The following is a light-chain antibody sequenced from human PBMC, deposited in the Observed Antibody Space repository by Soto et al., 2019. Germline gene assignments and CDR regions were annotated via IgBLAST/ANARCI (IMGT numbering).Light chain of an antibody. Sequence: QTVVTQSPSASASLGASVKLTCTLTSGHSSYAIAWHQQQPEKGPRYLMKLNSDGTHSKGDGIPDRFSGSSSGAERYLTISSLQSEDEADYYCQTWDTGIHVVLGGGTKLTVL. CDR1: SGHSSYA. CDR3: QTWDTGIHVV. J-gene: IGLJ2*01. CDR2: LNSDGTH. V-gene: IGLV4-69*01.